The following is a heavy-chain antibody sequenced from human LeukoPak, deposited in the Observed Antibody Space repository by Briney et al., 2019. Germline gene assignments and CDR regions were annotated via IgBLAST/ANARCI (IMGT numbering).Heavy chain of an antibody. Sequence: RASVKVSCKVSGYTLTELSMHWVRQAPGKGLEWMGGFDPEDGETIYAQKFQGRVTMTEDTSTDTAYMELSSLRSEDTAVYYCATDGKVGIAAAGTGLCYGMDVWGKGTTVTVSS. CDR1: GYTLTELS. CDR2: FDPEDGET. V-gene: IGHV1-24*01. J-gene: IGHJ6*04. CDR3: ATDGKVGIAAAGTGLCYGMDV. D-gene: IGHD6-13*01.